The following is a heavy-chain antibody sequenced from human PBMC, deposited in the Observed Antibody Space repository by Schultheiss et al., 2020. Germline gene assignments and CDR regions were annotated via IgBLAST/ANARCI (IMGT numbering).Heavy chain of an antibody. D-gene: IGHD5-12*01. V-gene: IGHV4-61*02. CDR2: IYTSGST. J-gene: IGHJ4*02. CDR3: ASGSLDS. CDR1: GGSISSSSYY. Sequence: SETLSLTCTVSGGSISSSSYYWGWIRQPAGKGLEWIGRIYTSGSTNYNPSLKSRVTMSVDTSKNQFSLKLSSVTAADTAVYYCASGSLDSWGQGTLVTVSS.